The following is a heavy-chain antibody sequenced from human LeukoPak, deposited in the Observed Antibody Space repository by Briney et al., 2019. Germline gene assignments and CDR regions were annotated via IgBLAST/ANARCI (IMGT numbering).Heavy chain of an antibody. J-gene: IGHJ4*02. CDR3: AREEGLNYWNRRPFDH. D-gene: IGHD1-1*01. Sequence: ASVKVSCKASGYTFTGYYMHWVRQAPGQGLEWMGWINPSSGGTKYAQKFQGRVTMTRDTSNSTAYMELSGLRSDDTALYYCAREEGLNYWNRRPFDHWGQGTLVTVSS. CDR1: GYTFTGYY. V-gene: IGHV1-2*02. CDR2: INPSSGGT.